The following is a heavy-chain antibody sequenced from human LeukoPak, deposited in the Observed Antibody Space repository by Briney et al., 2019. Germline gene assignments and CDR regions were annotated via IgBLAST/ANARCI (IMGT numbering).Heavy chain of an antibody. CDR1: GFTFSSYG. J-gene: IGHJ4*02. Sequence: HTGGSLRLSCAASGFTFSSYGMHWVRQAPGKGLEWVAVISYDGSNKHYADSVKGRFTISRDNSKNTLYLQMNSLRAEDTAVYYCAKDLGSGWYLGSFDYWGQGTLVTVSS. CDR3: AKDLGSGWYLGSFDY. V-gene: IGHV3-30*18. D-gene: IGHD6-19*01. CDR2: ISYDGSNK.